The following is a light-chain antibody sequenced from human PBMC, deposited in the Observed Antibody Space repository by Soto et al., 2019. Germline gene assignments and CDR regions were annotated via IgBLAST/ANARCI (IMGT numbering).Light chain of an antibody. CDR2: DAY. Sequence: EVVLTQSPVTLSLSPGERATLSCRASQSFRGLLAWYQQKNGQAPRLLIYDAYNRDTGIPPRFSGSGSGTDFTLTISSLEPEDSEVYYCQQRHMWPITFGQGTRLEI. CDR3: QQRHMWPIT. CDR1: QSFRGL. J-gene: IGKJ5*01. V-gene: IGKV3-11*01.